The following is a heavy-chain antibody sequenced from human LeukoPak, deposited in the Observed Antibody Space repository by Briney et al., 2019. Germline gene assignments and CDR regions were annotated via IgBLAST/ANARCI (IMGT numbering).Heavy chain of an antibody. CDR2: ISYDGSNK. J-gene: IGHJ4*02. V-gene: IGHV3-30-3*01. CDR1: GFTFSSNA. CDR3: AKGWSSYPFDY. D-gene: IGHD3-9*01. Sequence: GGPLRLSCAASGFTFSSNAMHWVRQAPGKGLEWVAVISYDGSNKYYADSVKGRFTISRDNSKNTLYLQMNSLRAEDTAVYYCAKGWSSYPFDYWGQGTLVTVSS.